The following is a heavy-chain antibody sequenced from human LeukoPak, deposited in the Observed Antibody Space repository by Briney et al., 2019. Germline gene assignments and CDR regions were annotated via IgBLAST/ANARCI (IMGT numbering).Heavy chain of an antibody. CDR3: ASYDYVWGSYRSLSFDY. D-gene: IGHD3-16*02. Sequence: SETLSLTCAVSSGSINSSNWWSWIRQPPGKGLEWIGYIYYSGSTNYNPSLKSRVTISVDTSKNQFSLKMGSVTAADTAVYYCASYDYVWGSYRSLSFDYWGQGTLVTVSS. V-gene: IGHV4-59*01. CDR1: SGSINSSNW. CDR2: IYYSGST. J-gene: IGHJ4*02.